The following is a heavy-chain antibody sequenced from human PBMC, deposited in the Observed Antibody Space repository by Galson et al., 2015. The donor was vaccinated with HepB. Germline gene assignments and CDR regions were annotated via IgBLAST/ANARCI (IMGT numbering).Heavy chain of an antibody. CDR2: INTNTGNP. CDR1: GYTFTNYA. V-gene: IGHV7-4-1*02. D-gene: IGHD6-19*01. CDR3: ARVGNIAVSEDFDI. J-gene: IGHJ3*02. Sequence: SVKVSCKASGYTFTNYAMNWVRQAPGQGLEWMGWINTNTGNPTYAQGFTGRFVFSLDTSVSTAYLQISSLKAEDTAVYYCARVGNIAVSEDFDIWGQGTTVTVSS.